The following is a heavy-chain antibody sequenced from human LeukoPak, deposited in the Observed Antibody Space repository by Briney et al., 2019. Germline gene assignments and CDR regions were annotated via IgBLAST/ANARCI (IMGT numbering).Heavy chain of an antibody. V-gene: IGHV4-59*08. CDR1: GGSLSSYY. CDR3: ARLGYCSSTSWLPGDCYYYYMDV. D-gene: IGHD2-2*01. CDR2: IYYSGST. J-gene: IGHJ6*03. Sequence: SETLSPTCTVSGGSLSSYYWSWIRQPPGKGLEWIGYIYYSGSTNYNPSLKSRVTISVDTSKNQFSLKLSSVTAADTAVYYCARLGYCSSTSWLPGDCYYYYMDVWGKGTTVTVSS.